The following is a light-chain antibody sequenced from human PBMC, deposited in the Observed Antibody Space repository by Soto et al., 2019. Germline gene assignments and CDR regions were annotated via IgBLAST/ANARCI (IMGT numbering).Light chain of an antibody. CDR3: QQYGSSPLFT. CDR1: QSVSSNY. Sequence: EFVLTQSPGTLSLSPGERATLSCRAGQSVSSNYLAWYQQKPGQAPRLLIYGASSRATGIPDRFSGSGSGTDFPLTISRLEPEDFAVYYCQQYGSSPLFTLGPGTNVDI. J-gene: IGKJ3*01. CDR2: GAS. V-gene: IGKV3-20*01.